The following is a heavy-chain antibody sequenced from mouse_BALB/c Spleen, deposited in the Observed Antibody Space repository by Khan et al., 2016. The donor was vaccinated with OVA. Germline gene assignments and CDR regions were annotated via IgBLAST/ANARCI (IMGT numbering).Heavy chain of an antibody. CDR3: ARGYDFFAY. CDR2: VNPNNGNT. Sequence: EVQLQQSGPDLVKPGASVKISCKASGYSFTVYYMSWVKQSHGKSPEWIGRVNPNNGNTNYNKKFKDKAILPVDKSSNTAYMELRSLTSEDSAVYYCARGYDFFAYWGQGTLVTVSA. V-gene: IGHV1-26*01. J-gene: IGHJ3*01. D-gene: IGHD2-14*01. CDR1: GYSFTVYY.